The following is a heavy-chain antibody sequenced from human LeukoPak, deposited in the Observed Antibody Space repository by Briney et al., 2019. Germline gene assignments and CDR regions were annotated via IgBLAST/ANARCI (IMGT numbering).Heavy chain of an antibody. V-gene: IGHV4-30-4*01. J-gene: IGHJ2*01. CDR3: ARRPPGTSYFDL. CDR1: GGSISSGDYY. CDR2: IYYSGST. D-gene: IGHD1-1*01. Sequence: PSETLSLTCTVSGGSISSGDYYWSWIRQPPGKGLEWIGYIYYSGSTYYNPSLKSRVTISVDTSKNQFSLKLSSVTAADTAVYYCARRPPGTSYFDLWGRGTLVTVSS.